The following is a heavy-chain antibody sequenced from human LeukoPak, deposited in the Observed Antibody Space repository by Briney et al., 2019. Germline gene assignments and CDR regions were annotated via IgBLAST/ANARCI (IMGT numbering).Heavy chain of an antibody. Sequence: PGGSLRLSCAASGLTFSTYWMHWVRQAPGKGLVWVSRINSDGSDTSYTDSVKGRFTITRDNAKNMLFLEMNSLRAEDTAVYYCARDWGSRGSTNAFDIWGQGTMVTVSS. J-gene: IGHJ3*02. CDR1: GLTFSTYW. CDR3: ARDWGSRGSTNAFDI. CDR2: INSDGSDT. V-gene: IGHV3-74*01. D-gene: IGHD3-16*01.